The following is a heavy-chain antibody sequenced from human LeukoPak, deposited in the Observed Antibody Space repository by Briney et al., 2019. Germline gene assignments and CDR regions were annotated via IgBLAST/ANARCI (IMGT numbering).Heavy chain of an antibody. Sequence: PSETLSLTCNVSGASVNTYYWSWIRQPAGKGLEWIGRLFTSGSTDYNPSLESRVTMSVDTSKNQLSLEVRSVTAADTAVYYCTGVAGSRYFDSWGPGILVTASS. D-gene: IGHD1-26*01. CDR3: TGVAGSRYFDS. J-gene: IGHJ4*02. V-gene: IGHV4-4*07. CDR1: GASVNTYY. CDR2: LFTSGST.